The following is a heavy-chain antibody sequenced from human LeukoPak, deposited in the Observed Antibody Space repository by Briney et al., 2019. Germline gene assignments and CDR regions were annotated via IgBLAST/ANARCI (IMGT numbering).Heavy chain of an antibody. V-gene: IGHV4-31*03. CDR2: IYYSGST. Sequence: SQTLSLTCTVSGGSISSGGYSWSWIRQHPGKGLEWIGYIYYSGSTYYNPSLKSRVTISVDTSKNQFSLKLSSVTAADTAVYYCARDRRFGELASWFDPWGQGTLVTVSS. CDR1: GGSISSGGYS. D-gene: IGHD3-10*01. CDR3: ARDRRFGELASWFDP. J-gene: IGHJ5*02.